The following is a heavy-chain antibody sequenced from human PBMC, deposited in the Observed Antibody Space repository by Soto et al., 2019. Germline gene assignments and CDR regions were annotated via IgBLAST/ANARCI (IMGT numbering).Heavy chain of an antibody. CDR1: GGSFSGYY. CDR2: INHSGST. D-gene: IGHD3-9*01. CDR3: ARGLPKLLRYFDWSLYWFDP. Sequence: SETLSLTCVVYGGSFSGYYWSWIRQPPGKGLEWIGEINHSGSTNYNPSLKSRVTISVDTSKNQFSLKLSSVTAADTAVYYCARGLPKLLRYFDWSLYWFDPWGQGTLVTVSS. J-gene: IGHJ5*02. V-gene: IGHV4-34*01.